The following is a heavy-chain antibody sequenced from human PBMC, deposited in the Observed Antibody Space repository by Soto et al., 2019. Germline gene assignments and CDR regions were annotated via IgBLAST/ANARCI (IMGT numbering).Heavy chain of an antibody. V-gene: IGHV3-30-3*01. Sequence: QVQLVESGGGVVQPGRSLRLSCAASGFTFSSYAMHWVRQAPGKGLEWVAVISYDGSNKYYADSVKGRFTISRDNSKNTLYLQMNSLRAEDTAVYYCARDLGDSEYSSSWYFSREPNYYYYGMDVWGQGTTVTVSS. J-gene: IGHJ6*02. CDR3: ARDLGDSEYSSSWYFSREPNYYYYGMDV. D-gene: IGHD6-13*01. CDR1: GFTFSSYA. CDR2: ISYDGSNK.